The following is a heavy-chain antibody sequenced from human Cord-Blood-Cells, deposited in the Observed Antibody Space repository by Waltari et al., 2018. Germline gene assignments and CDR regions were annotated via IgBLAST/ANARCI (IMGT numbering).Heavy chain of an antibody. Sequence: EVQLVESGGGLVQPGGSLRLSCAASGFTFSSYWMSWVRQAPGKGLEWVAKIKQDGSEKYYGDSVKGRFTISRDNAKNSLYLQMNRLRAEDTAVYYCWGNWNYFDYWGQGTLVTVSS. V-gene: IGHV3-7*01. D-gene: IGHD1-20*01. CDR2: IKQDGSEK. CDR3: WGNWNYFDY. CDR1: GFTFSSYW. J-gene: IGHJ4*02.